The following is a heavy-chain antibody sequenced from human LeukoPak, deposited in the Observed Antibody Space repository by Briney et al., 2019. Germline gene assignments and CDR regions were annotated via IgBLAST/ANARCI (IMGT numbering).Heavy chain of an antibody. CDR1: GGSISSYY. V-gene: IGHV4-4*07. Sequence: SSETLSLTCTVSGGSISSYYWSWIRQPAGKGLEWIGRIYTSGSTNYNPSLKSRVTISVDTSKNQFSLKLSSVTAADTAVYYCARDIGGVVTATNNWFDPWGQGTLVTVSS. CDR3: ARDIGGVVTATNNWFDP. D-gene: IGHD2-21*02. J-gene: IGHJ5*02. CDR2: IYTSGST.